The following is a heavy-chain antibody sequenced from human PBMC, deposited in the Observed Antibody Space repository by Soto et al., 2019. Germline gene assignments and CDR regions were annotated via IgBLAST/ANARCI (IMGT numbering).Heavy chain of an antibody. CDR2: ISSSGSTI. CDR3: ARERWGGIDY. CDR1: GFTFSDHY. D-gene: IGHD7-27*01. V-gene: IGHV3-11*01. J-gene: IGHJ4*02. Sequence: GGSLRLSCAASGFTFSDHYMSWIRQAPGKGLEWISYISSSGSTIYYADSVKGQFTISRDNAKNSLFLQMSSLRAEDTAVYYCARERWGGIDYWGQGTLVTVSS.